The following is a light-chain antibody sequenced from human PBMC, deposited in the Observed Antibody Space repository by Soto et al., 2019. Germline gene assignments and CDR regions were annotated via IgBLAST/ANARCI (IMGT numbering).Light chain of an antibody. J-gene: IGKJ2*01. Sequence: EILMTQSPVTLSVSPGARATLSCRASQSVFSNLAWYQQKPGQAPRLLISDASTRATGIPAGFSGSGSGTEFTLTISSLQSEDFALYYCHQYNSWPPGTFGQGTKVDIK. CDR1: QSVFSN. CDR3: HQYNSWPPGT. CDR2: DAS. V-gene: IGKV3-15*01.